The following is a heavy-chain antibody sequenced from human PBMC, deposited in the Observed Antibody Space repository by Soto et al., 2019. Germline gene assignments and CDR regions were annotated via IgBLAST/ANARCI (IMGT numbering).Heavy chain of an antibody. D-gene: IGHD2-2*01. CDR2: ISDSGST. CDR1: GFTFSNHA. Sequence: EVQLLESGGALVQPGGSLRLSCAASGFTFSNHAMNWVRQAPGKGLEWVSTISDSGSTYYADSVKGGLTISRYNSKNTLYLQMNSLRAEDTAVYYCARDPGGHYCTSTSCLYFFDHWGQGTLVIVSS. CDR3: ARDPGGHYCTSTSCLYFFDH. J-gene: IGHJ4*02. V-gene: IGHV3-23*01.